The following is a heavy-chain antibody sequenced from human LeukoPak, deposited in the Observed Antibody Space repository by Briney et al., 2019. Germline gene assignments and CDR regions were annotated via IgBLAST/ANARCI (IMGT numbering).Heavy chain of an antibody. Sequence: ASVKVSCKASGYTFTSYYMHWVRQAPGQGLEWMGIINPSGGSTSYAQKFQGRVTMTRDTSTSTVYMELSSLRSEDTAVYYCARRKGPSGFLVYYYFDYWGQGTLVTVSS. J-gene: IGHJ4*02. D-gene: IGHD5/OR15-5a*01. V-gene: IGHV1-46*01. CDR1: GYTFTSYY. CDR2: INPSGGST. CDR3: ARRKGPSGFLVYYYFDY.